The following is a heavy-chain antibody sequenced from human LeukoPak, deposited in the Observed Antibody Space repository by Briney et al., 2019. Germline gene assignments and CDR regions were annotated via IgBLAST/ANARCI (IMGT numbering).Heavy chain of an antibody. V-gene: IGHV3-7*01. CDR3: ARQSRCSSTSRYAFDI. D-gene: IGHD2-2*01. Sequence: GGSLRLSCAASGFTFSRFWMSWVRQAPGKGLEWVANIKEVGSEKSYVDSVKGRFTISRDNAENSLYLEMNSLRAEDTAVYYCARQSRCSSTSRYAFDIWGQGTMVTVSS. J-gene: IGHJ3*02. CDR2: IKEVGSEK. CDR1: GFTFSRFW.